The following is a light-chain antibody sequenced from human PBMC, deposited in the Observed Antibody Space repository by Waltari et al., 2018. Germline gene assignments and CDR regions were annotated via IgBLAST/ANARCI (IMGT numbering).Light chain of an antibody. Sequence: SYVLTQPPSVSVVPGQTARITCGGDNIGTKGVHLYQQKAGQAPVLVVYDDSDRPSGIPERFSGSNSGTTATLTITRVEAGDEADYYCQVWDSRSDHPVVFGGGTKLTVL. CDR2: DDS. CDR3: QVWDSRSDHPVV. J-gene: IGLJ2*01. CDR1: NIGTKG. V-gene: IGLV3-21*02.